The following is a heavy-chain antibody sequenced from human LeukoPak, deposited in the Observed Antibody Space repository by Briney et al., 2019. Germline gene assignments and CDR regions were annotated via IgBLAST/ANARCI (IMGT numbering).Heavy chain of an antibody. D-gene: IGHD3-10*01. CDR1: GFTVSSNS. CDR3: ASQFGY. V-gene: IGHV3-66*04. Sequence: GGSLRLSCAASGFTVSSNSMSWVRQAPGKGLEWVSIIYSGGSTYNADSVKGRFTISRDNSKNTLYLQMNSLRTEDTAVYYCASQFGYWGQGTLVTVSS. J-gene: IGHJ4*02. CDR2: IYSGGST.